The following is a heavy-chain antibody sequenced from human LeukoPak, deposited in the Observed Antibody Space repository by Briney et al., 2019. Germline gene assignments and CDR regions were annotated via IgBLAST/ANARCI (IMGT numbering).Heavy chain of an antibody. CDR2: INPNSGGT. CDR3: ARDRVGYSSGWFDY. J-gene: IGHJ4*02. D-gene: IGHD6-19*01. V-gene: IGHV1-2*02. CDR1: GYTFTGYY. Sequence: ASVKVSCKASGYTFTGYYMHWVRQAPGQGLEWMGWINPNSGGTNCAQKFQGRVTMTRDTSISTAYMELSRLRSDDTAVYYCARDRVGYSSGWFDYWGQGTLVTVSS.